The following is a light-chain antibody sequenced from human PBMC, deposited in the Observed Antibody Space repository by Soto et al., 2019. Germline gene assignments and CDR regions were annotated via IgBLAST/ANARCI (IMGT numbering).Light chain of an antibody. Sequence: AIRMTQSPSSLSASTGDRVTITCRACQGISSYLAWYQQKPGKAPKPLIYAASTLQSGVPSRFSGSGSGTDFTLTISCLQSEDFATYYCQQYYSYPFTFGPGTKVDIK. CDR1: QGISSY. J-gene: IGKJ3*01. CDR2: AAS. CDR3: QQYYSYPFT. V-gene: IGKV1-8*01.